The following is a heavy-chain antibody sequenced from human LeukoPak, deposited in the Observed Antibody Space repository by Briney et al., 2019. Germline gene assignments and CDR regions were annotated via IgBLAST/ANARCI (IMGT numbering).Heavy chain of an antibody. D-gene: IGHD4-23*01. V-gene: IGHV3-23*01. CDR1: GFTFSSYA. J-gene: IGHJ4*02. Sequence: GGSLRLSCAASGFTFSSYAMSWVRQAPGKGLEWVSAISGSGGSTYYADSVKGRFTIFRDNSKNTLYLHMNGLRAEDTAVYYCAKDDYGGNSGGTAFDYWGQGTLVTVSS. CDR2: ISGSGGST. CDR3: AKDDYGGNSGGTAFDY.